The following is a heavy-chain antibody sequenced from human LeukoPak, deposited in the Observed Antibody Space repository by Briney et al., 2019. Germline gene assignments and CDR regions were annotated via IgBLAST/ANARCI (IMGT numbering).Heavy chain of an antibody. CDR3: ARDRGPGPDIVVVPAAID. D-gene: IGHD2-2*02. Sequence: GGSLRLSCAASGFTFSSYSMNWVRQAPGKGLEWVSYISSSSSTIYYADSVKGRFTISRDNAKNSLYLQMNSLRAEDTAVYYCARDRGPGPDIVVVPAAIDWGQGTLVTVSS. CDR1: GFTFSSYS. CDR2: ISSSSSTI. V-gene: IGHV3-48*01. J-gene: IGHJ4*02.